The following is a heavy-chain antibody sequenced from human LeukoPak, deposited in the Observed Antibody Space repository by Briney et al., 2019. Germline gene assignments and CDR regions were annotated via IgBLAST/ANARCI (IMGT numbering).Heavy chain of an antibody. CDR1: GYSFNTYW. CDR3: ARERASGYCSGGGCYGYFDY. J-gene: IGHJ4*02. Sequence: GESLKISCKGSGYSFNTYWIGWVRQMPGKGLEWMGIIYPGDSDTKYSPSFQGQVTISADKSISTAYLQWSSLKASDTAMYYCARERASGYCSGGGCYGYFDYWGQGTLVIVSS. CDR2: IYPGDSDT. D-gene: IGHD2-15*01. V-gene: IGHV5-51*01.